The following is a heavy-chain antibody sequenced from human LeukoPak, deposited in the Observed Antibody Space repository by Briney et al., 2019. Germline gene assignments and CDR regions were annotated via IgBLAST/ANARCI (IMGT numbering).Heavy chain of an antibody. D-gene: IGHD5-24*01. CDR3: ARGMLGGYNWRPDLGWFDP. Sequence: SQTLSLTCAVSGGSISSGGYSWSWIRQPPGKGLEWIGYIYHSGSTYYNPSLKSRVTISVDRSKNQFSLKLSSVTAADTAVYYCARGMLGGYNWRPDLGWFDPWGQGTLVTVSS. CDR1: GGSISSGGYS. V-gene: IGHV4-30-2*01. J-gene: IGHJ5*02. CDR2: IYHSGST.